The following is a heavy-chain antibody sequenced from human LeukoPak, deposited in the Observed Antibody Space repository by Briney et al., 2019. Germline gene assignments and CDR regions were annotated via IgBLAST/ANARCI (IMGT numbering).Heavy chain of an antibody. CDR3: ARDILTGYSRRYYYYGMDV. D-gene: IGHD3-9*01. CDR1: GGSISSYY. Sequence: PSETLSLTCTVPGGSISSYYWSWIRQPPGKGLEWIGYIYYSGSTNYNPSLKSRVTISVDTSKNQFSLKLSSVTAADTAVYYCARDILTGYSRRYYYYGMDVWGQGTTVTVSS. V-gene: IGHV4-59*01. CDR2: IYYSGST. J-gene: IGHJ6*02.